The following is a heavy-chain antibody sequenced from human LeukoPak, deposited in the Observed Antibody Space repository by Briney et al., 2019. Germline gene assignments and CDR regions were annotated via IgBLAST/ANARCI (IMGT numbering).Heavy chain of an antibody. CDR2: FDPEDGET. Sequence: GASVKVSCKVSGYTLTELSMHWVRQAPGKGLEWMGGFDPEDGETIYAQKFQGRVTMTEDTSTDTAYMELSSLRSEDTAVYYCATGDCSGGSCYFDYWGQGTLVTVSS. CDR3: ATGDCSGGSCYFDY. J-gene: IGHJ4*02. V-gene: IGHV1-24*01. CDR1: GYTLTELS. D-gene: IGHD2-15*01.